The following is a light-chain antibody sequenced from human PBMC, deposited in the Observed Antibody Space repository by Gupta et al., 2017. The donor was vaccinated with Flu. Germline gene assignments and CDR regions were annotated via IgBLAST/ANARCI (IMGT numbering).Light chain of an antibody. Sequence: DIQITQSPSSLSASVGDSVTITCRASQSISSYLNWYQQKPGKAPKLLIYAASSLQSGVPSRFSGSGSGTAFTLTISSLQPEEFATYYCQQSYINPIYTFGHGTKLDIK. J-gene: IGKJ2*01. V-gene: IGKV1-39*01. CDR3: QQSYINPIYT. CDR2: AAS. CDR1: QSISSY.